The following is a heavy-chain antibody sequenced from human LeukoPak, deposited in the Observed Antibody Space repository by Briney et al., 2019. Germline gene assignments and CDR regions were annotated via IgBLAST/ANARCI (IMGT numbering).Heavy chain of an antibody. CDR2: INPSGGST. D-gene: IGHD5-24*01. V-gene: IGHV1-46*01. CDR1: GYTFTSYY. Sequence: ASVKVSCKASGYTFTSYYMHWVRQAPGQGLEWMGIINPSGGSTSYAQKFQGRVTMTRDTSTSTVYMELSSLRSEDTAVYYCWGQRRDGYNADYWGQGTLVTVSS. J-gene: IGHJ4*02. CDR3: WGQRRDGYNADY.